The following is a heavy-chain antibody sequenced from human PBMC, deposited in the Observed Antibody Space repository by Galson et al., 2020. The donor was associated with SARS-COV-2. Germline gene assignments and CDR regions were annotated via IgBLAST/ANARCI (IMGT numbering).Heavy chain of an antibody. D-gene: IGHD7-27*01. J-gene: IGHJ4*02. CDR1: GFTFSSYW. CDR2: IYSEGSST. V-gene: IGHV3-74*01. CDR3: ERGDMGNDYFDY. Sequence: ALPGGSLRLSCAASGFTFSSYWMHWVRQAPGKGLVWVSRIYSEGSSTSYADSVKGRFTISGDNAKNTLYLQMNSLRAEDTAVYYCERGDMGNDYFDYWGQGTLVTVSS.